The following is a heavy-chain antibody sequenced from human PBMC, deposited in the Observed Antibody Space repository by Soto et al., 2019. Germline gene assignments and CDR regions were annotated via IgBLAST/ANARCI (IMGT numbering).Heavy chain of an antibody. CDR2: IYYSGST. J-gene: IGHJ6*02. V-gene: IGHV4-30-4*01. CDR1: GGSISSGDYY. Sequence: ASETLSLTCTVSGGSISSGDYYWSWIRQPPGKGLEWIGYIYYSGSTYYNPSLKSRVTISVDTSKNQFSLKLSSVTAADTAVYYCARGKGYYYGMDVWGQGTTVTVSS. CDR3: ARGKGYYYGMDV.